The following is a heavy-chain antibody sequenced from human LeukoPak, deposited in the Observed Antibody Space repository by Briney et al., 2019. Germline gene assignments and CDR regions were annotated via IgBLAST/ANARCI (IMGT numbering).Heavy chain of an antibody. Sequence: ASVKVSCKASGYTFSGFYIHWFRQAPGQGLEWLGRINPDSGDTNLAQQFQGRVAITRDTSLGPAYVEPSRLELNDTAGYYGARPLLGGLAATARSHPFDPWGQGTLVSVSS. J-gene: IGHJ5*02. D-gene: IGHD6-13*01. CDR2: INPDSGDT. CDR3: ARPLLGGLAATARSHPFDP. V-gene: IGHV1-2*06. CDR1: GYTFSGFY.